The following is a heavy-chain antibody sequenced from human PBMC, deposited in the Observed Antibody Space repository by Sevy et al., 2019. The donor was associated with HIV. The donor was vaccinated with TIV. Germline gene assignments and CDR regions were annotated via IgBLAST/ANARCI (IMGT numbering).Heavy chain of an antibody. V-gene: IGHV1-8*01. CDR2: MNPNSGNT. CDR1: GYTFTSYD. CDR3: VRGDPNDYVWGSYRYTRNWFDP. J-gene: IGHJ5*02. Sequence: ASVKVSCKASGYTFTSYDINWVRQATGQGLEWMGWMNPNSGNTGYAQKFQGRVTMTRNTSITTAYMELASLRSEDTAVYYCVRGDPNDYVWGSYRYTRNWFDPWGQGTLVTVSS. D-gene: IGHD3-16*02.